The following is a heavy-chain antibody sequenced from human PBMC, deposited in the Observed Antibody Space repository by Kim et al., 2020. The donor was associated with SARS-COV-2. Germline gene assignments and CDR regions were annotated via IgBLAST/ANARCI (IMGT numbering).Heavy chain of an antibody. CDR3: ARAYYYDNTGYFHNYGMDV. CDR2: MEGDGAEK. CDR1: GFNFRRYW. J-gene: IGHJ6*02. V-gene: IGHV3-7*03. D-gene: IGHD3-22*01. Sequence: GGSLRLSCEASGFNFRRYWMNWARQAPGKGLEWVANMEGDGAEKYYADSVDGRFTISRDNAKDSLFLQMDSLRVEDTAVYYCARAYYYDNTGYFHNYGMDVWGQGTTVTVSS.